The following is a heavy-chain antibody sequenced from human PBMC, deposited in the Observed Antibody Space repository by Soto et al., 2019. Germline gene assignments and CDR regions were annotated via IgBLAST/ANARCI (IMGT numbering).Heavy chain of an antibody. CDR3: ATTTYYYDSSGFT. V-gene: IGHV1-18*01. CDR1: GYTFTSYG. J-gene: IGHJ5*02. CDR2: ISAYNGNT. D-gene: IGHD3-22*01. Sequence: ASVKVSCKASGYTFTSYGISWVRQAPGQGLEWMGWISAYNGNTIYAQKFQGRVTMTEDTSTDTAYMELSSLRSEDTAVYYCATTTYYYDSSGFTWGQGTLVTVSS.